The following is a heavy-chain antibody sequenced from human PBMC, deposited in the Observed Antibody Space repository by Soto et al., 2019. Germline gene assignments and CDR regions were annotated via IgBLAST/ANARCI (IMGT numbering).Heavy chain of an antibody. Sequence: SETLSLTCAVYGGSFSGYYWSWIRQPPGKGLEWIGEINHSGSTNYNPSLKSRVTISVDTPKNQFSLKLSSVTAADTAVYYCARASTDYYFSYLSRGTLVTVSS. CDR2: INHSGST. CDR3: ARASTDYYFSY. D-gene: IGHD2-21*02. V-gene: IGHV4-34*01. CDR1: GGSFSGYY. J-gene: IGHJ4*02.